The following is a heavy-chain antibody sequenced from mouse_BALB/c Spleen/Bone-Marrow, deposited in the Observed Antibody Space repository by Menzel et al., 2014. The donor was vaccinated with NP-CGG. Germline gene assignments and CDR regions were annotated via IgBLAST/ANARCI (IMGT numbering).Heavy chain of an antibody. J-gene: IGHJ2*01. CDR2: IDTSDTYT. V-gene: IGHV1-69*01. Sequence: GAELVMPGASVKMSCKASGYTFTDYWMHWVKQRPGQGLEWIGAIDTSDTYTNYNQKFKGKATLTVDESSSTAYMQLSSLTSEDSAVYFCTRGWDGYYFDYWGQGTTLTVSS. CDR1: GYTFTDYW. CDR3: TRGWDGYYFDY. D-gene: IGHD4-1*01.